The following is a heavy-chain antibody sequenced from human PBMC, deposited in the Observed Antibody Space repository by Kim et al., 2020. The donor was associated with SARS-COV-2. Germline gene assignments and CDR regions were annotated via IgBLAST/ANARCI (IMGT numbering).Heavy chain of an antibody. J-gene: IGHJ4*02. CDR3: ASSPKLYGGYNY. Sequence: NYAQKLQGRVTMTTDTSTSTAYMELRSLRSDDTAVYYCASSPKLYGGYNYWGQGTLVTVSS. V-gene: IGHV1-18*01. D-gene: IGHD5-12*01.